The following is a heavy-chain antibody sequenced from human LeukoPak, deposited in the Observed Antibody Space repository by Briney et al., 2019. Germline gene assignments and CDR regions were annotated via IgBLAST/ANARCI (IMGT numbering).Heavy chain of an antibody. CDR3: ARHFLIGAAAGKVYYFDY. J-gene: IGHJ4*02. V-gene: IGHV5-10-1*01. Sequence: PGKSLKISCKVSGYTFSSHWIGWVRQMPGKGLEWMGRIDPSDSYINYSPSFQGHVTISADKSISTAYLQWSSLKASDTAMYYCARHFLIGAAAGKVYYFDYWGQGTLVTVSS. D-gene: IGHD6-13*01. CDR2: IDPSDSYI. CDR1: GYTFSSHW.